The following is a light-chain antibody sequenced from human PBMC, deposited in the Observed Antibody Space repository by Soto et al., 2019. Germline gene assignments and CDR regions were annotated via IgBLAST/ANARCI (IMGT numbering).Light chain of an antibody. Sequence: QSVLTQPPSASGSPGQSVTISCTGTNSDFAGYNFVSWFQQHPGKAPRLIIYEVSNRPSGVSDRFSGSRSGNTASLTISGLQAEDESDYYCSSYTSSSTWVFGGGTKLTVL. CDR2: EVS. CDR1: NSDFAGYNF. CDR3: SSYTSSSTWV. V-gene: IGLV2-14*01. J-gene: IGLJ3*02.